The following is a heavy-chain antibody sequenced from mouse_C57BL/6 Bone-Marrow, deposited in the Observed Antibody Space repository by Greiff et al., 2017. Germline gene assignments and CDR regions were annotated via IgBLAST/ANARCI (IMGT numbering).Heavy chain of an antibody. CDR1: GYTFTSSG. V-gene: IGHV1-81*01. J-gene: IGHJ2*01. CDR3: AIVLRYFDY. Sequence: QVQLQQSGAELARPGASVKLSCKASGYTFTSSGISWVKQRTGQGLEWIGEIYPRSGNTYYNEKFKGKATRTADKSSSTAYMELRSLTSEDSAGYFCAIVLRYFDYWGQGTTLTVSS. D-gene: IGHD1-1*01. CDR2: IYPRSGNT.